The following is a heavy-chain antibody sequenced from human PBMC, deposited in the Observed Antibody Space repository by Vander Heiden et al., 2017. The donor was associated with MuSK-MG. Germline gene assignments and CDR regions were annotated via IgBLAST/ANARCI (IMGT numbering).Heavy chain of an antibody. CDR2: IYHTGSSI. J-gene: IGHJ4*02. CDR1: GYSISSGYY. Sequence: QVQLQESGPGLVRPSETLSPTCAVSGYSISSGYYWGWIRQSPGMGLEWVGSIYHTGSSIYYTPSLKSRVTLSLDTSKNQFSLNLSSVTAADTAFYYCARHRNRRPRFYFDYWGQGALVTVSS. D-gene: IGHD3-3*01. V-gene: IGHV4-38-2*01. CDR3: ARHRNRRPRFYFDY.